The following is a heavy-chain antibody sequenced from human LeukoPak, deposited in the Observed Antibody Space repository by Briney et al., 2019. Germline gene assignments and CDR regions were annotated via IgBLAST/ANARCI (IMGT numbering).Heavy chain of an antibody. J-gene: IGHJ6*03. CDR1: GGSISSSSYY. CDR2: IYYSGST. D-gene: IGHD3-16*01. V-gene: IGHV4-30-4*08. Sequence: PSETLSLTCTVSGGSISSSSYYWSWIRQPPGKGLEWIGYIYYSGSTYYNPSLKSRVTISVDTSKNQFSLKLSSVTAADTAVYYCARELPLGISYYYYMDVWGKGTTVTVSS. CDR3: ARELPLGISYYYYMDV.